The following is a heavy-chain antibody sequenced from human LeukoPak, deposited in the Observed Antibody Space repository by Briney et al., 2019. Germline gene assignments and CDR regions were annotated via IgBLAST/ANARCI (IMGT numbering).Heavy chain of an antibody. CDR3: ARDPLDSSSWASRAFDI. CDR2: INHSGST. Sequence: SETLSLTCAVYGGSFSGYYWSWIRQPPGKGLEWIGEINHSGSTNYNPSLKSRVTISVDTSKNQFSLKLSSVTAADTAVYYCARDPLDSSSWASRAFDIWGQGTMVTVSS. J-gene: IGHJ3*02. V-gene: IGHV4-34*01. CDR1: GGSFSGYY. D-gene: IGHD6-13*01.